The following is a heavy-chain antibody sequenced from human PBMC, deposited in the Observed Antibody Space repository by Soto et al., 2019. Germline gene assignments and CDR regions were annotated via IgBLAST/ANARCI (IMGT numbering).Heavy chain of an antibody. J-gene: IGHJ1*01. D-gene: IGHD3-10*01. CDR2: ITGSGGSK. Sequence: GGSLRLSCAAYGFTFTSYAMSWVRQAPGKALESVSAITGSGGSKYYADSVKGRFTISRDNSKNTLYLQMNSLRAEDTAVYYCATSSRNDAEYFQHWGQGTLVTVYS. V-gene: IGHV3-23*01. CDR3: ATSSRNDAEYFQH. CDR1: GFTFTSYA.